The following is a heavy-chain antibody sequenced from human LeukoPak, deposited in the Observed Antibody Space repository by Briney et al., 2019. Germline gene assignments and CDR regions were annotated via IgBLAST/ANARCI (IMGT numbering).Heavy chain of an antibody. CDR2: IIPILGIA. CDR3: ASESHSSSPPTDY. J-gene: IGHJ4*02. V-gene: IGHV1-69*04. CDR1: GGTFSSYA. D-gene: IGHD6-13*01. Sequence: GASVKVSCKASGGTFSSYAISWVRQAPGQGLEWMGRIIPILGIANYAQKFQGRVTITADKSTSTAYMELSSLRSEDTAVYYCASESHSSSPPTDYWGQGTLVTVSS.